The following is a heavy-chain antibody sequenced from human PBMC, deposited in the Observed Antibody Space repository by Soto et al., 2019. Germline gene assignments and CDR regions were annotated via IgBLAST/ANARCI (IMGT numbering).Heavy chain of an antibody. J-gene: IGHJ4*02. CDR3: ARRVGAITYYFDY. Sequence: QVQLVESGGGVVQPGRSLRLSCAASGFTFSSYAMHWVRQAPGKGLEWVAVISYDGSNKYYADSVKGRFTISRDNSKNTLYLQMNSLRAEDTAVYYCARRVGAITYYFDYWGQGTLVTASS. D-gene: IGHD1-26*01. CDR1: GFTFSSYA. CDR2: ISYDGSNK. V-gene: IGHV3-30-3*01.